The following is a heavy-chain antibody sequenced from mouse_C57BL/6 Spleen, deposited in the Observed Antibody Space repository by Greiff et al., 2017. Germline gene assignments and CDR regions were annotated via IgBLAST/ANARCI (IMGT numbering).Heavy chain of an antibody. V-gene: IGHV1-55*01. D-gene: IGHD1-1*01. Sequence: QVQLQQPGAELVKPGASVKMSCKASGYTFTSYWITWVKQRPGQGLEWIGDIYPGSGSTNYNEKFKSKATLTVDTSSSTAYMQLSSLTSEDAAVYDCARGTVVAPRYFDYWGQGTTLTVSS. J-gene: IGHJ2*01. CDR2: IYPGSGST. CDR3: ARGTVVAPRYFDY. CDR1: GYTFTSYW.